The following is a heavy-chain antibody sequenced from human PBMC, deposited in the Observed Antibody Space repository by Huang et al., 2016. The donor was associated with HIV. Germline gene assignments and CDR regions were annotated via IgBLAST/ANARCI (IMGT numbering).Heavy chain of an antibody. CDR3: ARGSAGVLWFGEM. J-gene: IGHJ4*02. D-gene: IGHD3-10*01. CDR2: ISYDGSKQ. CDR1: GFTFSSYG. V-gene: IGHV3-30*03. Sequence: QERLVESGGGVVQPGRSLRLSCAVSGFTFSSYGMHWVRQGPGKWRGGGAFISYDGSKQHYVDSVKGRFTISRDNSKKMLYVQMNSLRMGDTAVYYCARGSAGVLWFGEMWGQGTLVTVSS.